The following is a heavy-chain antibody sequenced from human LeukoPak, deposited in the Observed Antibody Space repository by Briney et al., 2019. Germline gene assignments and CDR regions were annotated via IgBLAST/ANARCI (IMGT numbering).Heavy chain of an antibody. Sequence: GGSLRLSCAASGFTFSSYAMHWVRQAPGKGLEWVALISYDGSNKYYADSVKGRFTISRDNSKNTLYLQMNSLRAEDTAVYYCARGGRYFDWFGGAFDIWGQGTMVTVSS. J-gene: IGHJ3*02. V-gene: IGHV3-30*04. CDR1: GFTFSSYA. D-gene: IGHD3-9*01. CDR3: ARGGRYFDWFGGAFDI. CDR2: ISYDGSNK.